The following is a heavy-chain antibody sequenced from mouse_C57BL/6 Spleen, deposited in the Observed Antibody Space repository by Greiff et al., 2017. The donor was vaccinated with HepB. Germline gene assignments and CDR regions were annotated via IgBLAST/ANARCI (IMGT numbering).Heavy chain of an antibody. Sequence: QVQLQQPGAELVKPGASVKLSCKASGYTFTSYWMHWVKQRPGQGLEWIGMIHPNSGSTNYNEKFKSKATLTVDKSSSTAYMQLSSLTSEDSAVYYCARWGTTVVAPYAMDYWDQGASVTVSS. V-gene: IGHV1-64*01. CDR1: GYTFTSYW. CDR3: ARWGTTVVAPYAMDY. J-gene: IGHJ4*01. CDR2: IHPNSGST. D-gene: IGHD1-1*01.